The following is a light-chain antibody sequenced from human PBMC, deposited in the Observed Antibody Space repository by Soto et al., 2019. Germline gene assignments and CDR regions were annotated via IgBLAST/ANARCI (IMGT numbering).Light chain of an antibody. CDR1: SSNIGNNY. CDR2: DNN. Sequence: QSVLTQPPSVSAAPGQKVTISCSGSSSNIGNNYVSWYQQLPGTAPKLLIYDNNKRPSGIPDRFSGSKSGTSATLGITELQTGDEADYYCGTWDSSLSAGRVFGGGTKLTVL. J-gene: IGLJ3*02. V-gene: IGLV1-51*01. CDR3: GTWDSSLSAGRV.